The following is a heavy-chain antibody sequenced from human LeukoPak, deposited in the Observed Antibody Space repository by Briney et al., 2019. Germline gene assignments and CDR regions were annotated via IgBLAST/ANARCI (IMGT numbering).Heavy chain of an antibody. D-gene: IGHD3-9*01. CDR3: ARVPYDILTGSDSHYGMDV. V-gene: IGHV3-48*01. CDR2: ISSSSSTI. J-gene: IGHJ6*02. CDR1: GFTFSSYS. Sequence: GGSLRLSCAASGFTFSSYSMNWVRQAPGKGLEWVSYISSSSSTIYYADSVKGRFTISRDNAKNSLYLQMNSLRAEDTAVYYCARVPYDILTGSDSHYGMDVWGQGTTVTVSS.